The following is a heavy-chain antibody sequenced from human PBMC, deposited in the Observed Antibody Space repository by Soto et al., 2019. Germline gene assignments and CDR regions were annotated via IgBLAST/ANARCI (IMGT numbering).Heavy chain of an antibody. CDR2: INHSGST. Sequence: PSETLSLTCAVYGGSFSGYYWSWIRQPPGKGLEGNGEINHSGSTNYNPSLKSRVTISVDTSKNQFSLKLSSVTAADTAVYYCARGGVQRLVLGGVDPWGQGTLVTVSS. CDR1: GGSFSGYY. V-gene: IGHV4-34*01. J-gene: IGHJ5*02. CDR3: ARGGVQRLVLGGVDP. D-gene: IGHD6-13*01.